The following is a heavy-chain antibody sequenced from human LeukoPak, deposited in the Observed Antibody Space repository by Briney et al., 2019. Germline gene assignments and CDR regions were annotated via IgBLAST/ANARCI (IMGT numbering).Heavy chain of an antibody. V-gene: IGHV3-48*02. CDR3: ARDYLYAFDY. CDR1: GFTFSSNS. Sequence: GGSLRLSCAASGFTFSSNSMNWVRQAPGKGLEWVAYISSGSSTIDYADPVKGRLTISRDNAKNSLSLQMNRLRDEDTAVYYCARDYLYAFDYWGQGTLVTVSS. J-gene: IGHJ4*02. CDR2: ISSGSSTI. D-gene: IGHD3-16*01.